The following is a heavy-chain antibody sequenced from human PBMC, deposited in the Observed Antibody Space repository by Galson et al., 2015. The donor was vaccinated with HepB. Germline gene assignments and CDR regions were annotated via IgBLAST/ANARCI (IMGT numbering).Heavy chain of an antibody. CDR3: FGECGY. CDR2: IDGDGITT. D-gene: IGHD3-10*01. CDR1: EFTFNTFR. J-gene: IGHJ4*02. Sequence: SLRLSCAASEFTFNTFRMHWVRQAPGKGLVWVSGIDGDGITTIYADSVKGRFTISRDNAKNTVYLQMNSLRAEDTAVYYCFGECGYWGQGTLVAVSS. V-gene: IGHV3-74*01.